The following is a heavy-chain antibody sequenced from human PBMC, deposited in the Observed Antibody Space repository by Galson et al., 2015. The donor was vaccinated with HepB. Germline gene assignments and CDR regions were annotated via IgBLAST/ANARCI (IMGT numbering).Heavy chain of an antibody. CDR3: ARDHGDYYDSSGYHSYYFDY. CDR1: GGTFSSYA. Sequence: SVKVSCKASGGTFSSYAISWVRQAPGQGLERMGGIIPIFGTANYAQKFQGRVTITADESTSTAYMELSSLRSEDTAVYYCARDHGDYYDSSGYHSYYFDYWGQGTLVTVSS. D-gene: IGHD3-22*01. J-gene: IGHJ4*02. V-gene: IGHV1-69*13. CDR2: IIPIFGTA.